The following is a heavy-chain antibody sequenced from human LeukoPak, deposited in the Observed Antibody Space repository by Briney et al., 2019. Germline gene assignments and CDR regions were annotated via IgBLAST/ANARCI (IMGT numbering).Heavy chain of an antibody. Sequence: KPSETLSLTCTVSGGSISSGSYYWSWIRQPPGKGLEWIGYIYNSGHTNYNPSLKSRVTISEDTSKNQLSLKLSSVTAADTAVYYCARAAVTTSRYFQHWGQGTLVTVSS. J-gene: IGHJ1*01. D-gene: IGHD4-17*01. CDR1: GGSISSGSYY. V-gene: IGHV4-61*01. CDR2: IYNSGHT. CDR3: ARAAVTTSRYFQH.